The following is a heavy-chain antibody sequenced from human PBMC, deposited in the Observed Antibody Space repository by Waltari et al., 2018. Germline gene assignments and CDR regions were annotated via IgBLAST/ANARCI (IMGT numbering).Heavy chain of an antibody. D-gene: IGHD3-10*01. CDR1: GGTFSSYA. V-gene: IGHV1-69*05. Sequence: QVQLVQSGAEVRKPGSSVKVSCKASGGTFSSYAISWVRQAPGQGLEWMGGIIPIFGTANYAQKFQGRVTITTDESTSTAYMELSSLRSEDTAVYYCARAPNLWFGELYAFDIWGQGTMVTVSS. CDR3: ARAPNLWFGELYAFDI. CDR2: IIPIFGTA. J-gene: IGHJ3*02.